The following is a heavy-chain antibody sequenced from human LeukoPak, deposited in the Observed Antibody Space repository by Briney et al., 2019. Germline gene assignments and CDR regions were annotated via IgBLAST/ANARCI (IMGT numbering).Heavy chain of an antibody. CDR3: AREGGWSGYFDL. Sequence: SETLSLTCTVSGGSISSYYLSWIRQPPGKGLEWMGYIYYSGSTNYNPSLKSRVTISVDTSKNQFSLNLSSVTAADTAVYYCAREGGWSGYFDLWGRGTLVTVSS. D-gene: IGHD6-19*01. J-gene: IGHJ2*01. V-gene: IGHV4-59*13. CDR2: IYYSGST. CDR1: GGSISSYY.